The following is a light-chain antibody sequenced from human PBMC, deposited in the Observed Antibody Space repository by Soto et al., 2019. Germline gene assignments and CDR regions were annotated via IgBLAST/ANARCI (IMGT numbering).Light chain of an antibody. J-gene: IGLJ1*01. Sequence: QSVLTQPPSVSGAPGQRVTISCTGSSSNIGAGYDVHWYQQLPGTAPKLLIYDNNKRPSGIPDRFSGSKPGTSATLGITGLQTGDEADYYCGTWDSSLSAYVFGTGTKVTVL. CDR3: GTWDSSLSAYV. V-gene: IGLV1-51*01. CDR1: SSNIGAGYD. CDR2: DNN.